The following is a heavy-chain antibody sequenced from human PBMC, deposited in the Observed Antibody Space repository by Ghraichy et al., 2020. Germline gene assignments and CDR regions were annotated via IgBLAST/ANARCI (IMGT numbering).Heavy chain of an antibody. CDR2: ISGSGGST. CDR3: AKGIAAGTTTISYYYNGMDI. J-gene: IGHJ6*02. CDR1: GFTFSNYV. Sequence: AGSLRLSCAASGFTFSNYVMSWVRQAPGKGLEWVSAISGSGGSTNYTESLKARFTISRDNSKNTLILQMNTLRAEDTAVYYCAKGIAAGTTTISYYYNGMDIWGRGTKVTVSS. D-gene: IGHD6-13*01. V-gene: IGHV3-23*01.